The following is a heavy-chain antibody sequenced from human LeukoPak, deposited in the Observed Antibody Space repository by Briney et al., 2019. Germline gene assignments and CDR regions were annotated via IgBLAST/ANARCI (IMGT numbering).Heavy chain of an antibody. CDR2: INPNSGGT. Sequence: ASVKVSCKTSGYTFTNYYMHWVRQAPGQGLEWMGWINPNSGGTNYAEKFQGRVTMTRDTSISTAYMELSRLRSEDTAVYYCARDQGYRYGYGDFDYWGQGTLVTVSS. CDR3: ARDQGYRYGYGDFDY. J-gene: IGHJ4*01. D-gene: IGHD5-18*01. V-gene: IGHV1-2*02. CDR1: GYTFTNYY.